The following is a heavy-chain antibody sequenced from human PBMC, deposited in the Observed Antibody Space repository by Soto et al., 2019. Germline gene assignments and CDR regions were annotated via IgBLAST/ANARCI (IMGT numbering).Heavy chain of an antibody. CDR1: RFPFSSCA. Sequence: GGSLRISCAASRFPFSSCAMHWIRQAPGKGLEWVAVISYHGSNKYYADSVKGRFTISRDNSKNTLYLQMNSLRAEDTAVYYCARDFSGGAPDYWGQGTLVTVSS. V-gene: IGHV3-30-3*01. J-gene: IGHJ4*02. CDR2: ISYHGSNK. CDR3: ARDFSGGAPDY. D-gene: IGHD1-26*01.